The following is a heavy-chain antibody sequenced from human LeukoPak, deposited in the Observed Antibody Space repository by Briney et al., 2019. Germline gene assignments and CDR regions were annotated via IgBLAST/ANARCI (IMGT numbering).Heavy chain of an antibody. J-gene: IGHJ4*02. D-gene: IGHD3-10*01. CDR2: IIPILGIA. Sequence: SVKVACNASGGTFSSYAISWVRQAPGQGLEWMGRIIPILGIANYAQKFQGRVTITADKSTSTAYMELSSLRSEDTAVYYCARALYYYGSGSYDREFDYWGQGTLVTVSS. V-gene: IGHV1-69*04. CDR1: GGTFSSYA. CDR3: ARALYYYGSGSYDREFDY.